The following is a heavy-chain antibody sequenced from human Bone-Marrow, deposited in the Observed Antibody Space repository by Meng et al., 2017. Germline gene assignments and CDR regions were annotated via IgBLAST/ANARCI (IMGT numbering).Heavy chain of an antibody. Sequence: ESLKISCTVSGYSISSGYYWGWIRQPPGKGLAWIGSIYHSGSTYYNPSLKSRVTISVDTSKNQFSLKLSSVTAADTAVYYCASIGSSWYVGWFDPWGQGTLVTVSS. V-gene: IGHV4-38-2*02. CDR2: IYHSGST. J-gene: IGHJ5*02. CDR1: GYSISSGYY. CDR3: ASIGSSWYVGWFDP. D-gene: IGHD6-13*01.